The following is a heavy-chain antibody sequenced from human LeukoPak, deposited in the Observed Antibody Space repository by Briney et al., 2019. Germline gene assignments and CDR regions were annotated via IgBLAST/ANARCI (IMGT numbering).Heavy chain of an antibody. CDR2: ISGSGGST. J-gene: IGHJ6*02. Sequence: GGSLRLSCAASGFTFSSYAMSWVRQAPGKGLGWVSAISGSGGSTYYADSVKGRFTISRDNSKNTLYLQMNSLRAEDTAVYYCAKDLAGVGAAAGLYYYYGMDVWGQGTTVTVSS. CDR3: AKDLAGVGAAAGLYYYYGMDV. V-gene: IGHV3-23*01. CDR1: GFTFSSYA. D-gene: IGHD6-13*01.